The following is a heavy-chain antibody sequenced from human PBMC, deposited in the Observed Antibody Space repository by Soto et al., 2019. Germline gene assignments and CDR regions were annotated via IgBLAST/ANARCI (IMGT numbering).Heavy chain of an antibody. D-gene: IGHD3-22*01. Sequence: SETLSLTCAVYGGSFSGYYWSWIRPPPGKGLEWIGEINHSGSTNYNPSLKSRVTISADTSKNQFSLKLSSVTAADTAVYYCARGAHSSGYYFYDYWGQGTLVTVSS. V-gene: IGHV4-34*01. CDR2: INHSGST. CDR3: ARGAHSSGYYFYDY. J-gene: IGHJ4*02. CDR1: GGSFSGYY.